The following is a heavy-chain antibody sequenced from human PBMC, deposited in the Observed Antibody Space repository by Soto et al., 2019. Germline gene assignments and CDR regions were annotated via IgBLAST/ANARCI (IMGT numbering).Heavy chain of an antibody. CDR3: AGDRCTNGVCYAPSDD. V-gene: IGHV3-64*01. Sequence: PGGSLRLSCATSGFIFSTYAMHWVRQAPGMGLEYVSAISSNGRSTYYANSVKGRFTISRDNSKNTLYLQMDSLRAEDMAVYYCAGDRCTNGVCYAPSDDWGQGTLVTVSS. J-gene: IGHJ1*01. CDR2: ISSNGRST. D-gene: IGHD2-8*01. CDR1: GFIFSTYA.